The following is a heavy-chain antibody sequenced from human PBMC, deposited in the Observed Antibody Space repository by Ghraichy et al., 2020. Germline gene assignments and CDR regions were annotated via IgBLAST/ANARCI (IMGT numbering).Heavy chain of an antibody. J-gene: IGHJ6*04. CDR3: ARISPRTTAS. CDR1: GYSISSGYY. Sequence: SETLSLTCAVSGYSISSGYYWGWIRQPPGKGLDWIGSFYHSGSTYYNPSLKSRVTISVDTSKNQFSLKLSPVTAADTAVYYCARISPRTTASWGKGTTVTVSS. V-gene: IGHV4-38-2*01. CDR2: FYHSGST. D-gene: IGHD1-14*01.